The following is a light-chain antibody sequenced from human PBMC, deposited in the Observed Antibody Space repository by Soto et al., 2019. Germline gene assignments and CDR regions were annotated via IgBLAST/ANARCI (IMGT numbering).Light chain of an antibody. CDR1: SSDVGGYNY. V-gene: IGLV2-14*01. CDR3: SSYTSSSTVV. J-gene: IGLJ2*01. CDR2: DVS. Sequence: QSVLTQPASVSGSPGQSITISCTGTSSDVGGYNYVSWYQQHPGKAPKLMIYDVSNRPSGVSNRFSGSKSVNTASLTISGLQAEDEADYHCSSYTSSSTVVFGGGTQLTVL.